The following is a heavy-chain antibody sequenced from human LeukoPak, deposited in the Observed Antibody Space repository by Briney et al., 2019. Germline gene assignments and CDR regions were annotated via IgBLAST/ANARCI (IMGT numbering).Heavy chain of an antibody. J-gene: IGHJ4*02. CDR3: ARGRGGSYTADFDY. D-gene: IGHD1-26*01. CDR2: IYYSGST. V-gene: IGHV4-59*01. Sequence: SETLSLTCTVPGGSISSYYWSWIRQPPGKGLEWIGYIYYSGSTNYNPSLKSRVTISVDTSKNQFSLKLSSVTAADTAVYYCARGRGGSYTADFDYWGQGTLVTVSS. CDR1: GGSISSYY.